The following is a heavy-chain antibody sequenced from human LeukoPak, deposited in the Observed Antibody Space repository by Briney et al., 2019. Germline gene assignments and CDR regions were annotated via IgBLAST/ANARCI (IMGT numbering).Heavy chain of an antibody. Sequence: SQTLSLTCAISGDSVSSNSGAWNWIRQSPSRGLEWLGRTYYRSKWYNDYAVSVKSRITIKSDTSKNQFSLKLSSVTAADTAVYYCARLLPRDRVVTAIQPSSYWYFDLWGRGTLVTVSS. V-gene: IGHV6-1*01. CDR1: GDSVSSNSGA. CDR3: ARLLPRDRVVTAIQPSSYWYFDL. D-gene: IGHD2-21*02. CDR2: TYYRSKWYN. J-gene: IGHJ2*01.